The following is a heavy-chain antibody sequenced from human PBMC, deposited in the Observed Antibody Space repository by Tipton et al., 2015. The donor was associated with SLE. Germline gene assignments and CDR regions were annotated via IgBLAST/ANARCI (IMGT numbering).Heavy chain of an antibody. J-gene: IGHJ4*02. CDR2: VYHSGAT. D-gene: IGHD3-10*01. CDR1: GYSINSGYY. Sequence: TLSLTCTISGYSINSGYYWGWIRQPPGKGLEWIGSVYHSGATYYNPSHKSRLTISADTSKNQFSLELSSVTAADTAVYYCARILTAGTYYFDSWGPGTLVTVAS. V-gene: IGHV4-38-2*02. CDR3: ARILTAGTYYFDS.